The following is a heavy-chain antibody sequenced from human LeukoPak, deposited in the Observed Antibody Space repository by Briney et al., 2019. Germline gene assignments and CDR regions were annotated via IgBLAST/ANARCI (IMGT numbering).Heavy chain of an antibody. J-gene: IGHJ4*02. CDR3: AAHRSSTSWMIGWIQLWLLYY. CDR1: GFTFSSYA. Sequence: GGSLRLSCAASGFTFSSYAMHWVSQAPGKGLEWVAVISYDGSNKYYADSVKGRFTISRDNSKNTLYLQMNSLRAEDTAVYYCAAHRSSTSWMIGWIQLWLLYYWGQGTLVTVSS. CDR2: ISYDGSNK. D-gene: IGHD5-18*01. V-gene: IGHV3-30-3*01.